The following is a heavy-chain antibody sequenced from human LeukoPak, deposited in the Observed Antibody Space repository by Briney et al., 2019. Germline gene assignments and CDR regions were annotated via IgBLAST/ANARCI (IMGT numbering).Heavy chain of an antibody. J-gene: IGHJ5*02. D-gene: IGHD3-22*01. CDR3: ARVLLSSGFST. Sequence: NPSETLSLTCSVSGASISGYYYNWIRQPPGKGLEWIGYVYYSGITNFNPSLKSRVTMSVDTSKNQFSLKVSSVTAADTAVYYCARVLLSSGFSTWGQGTLVTVSS. CDR2: VYYSGIT. CDR1: GASISGYY. V-gene: IGHV4-59*01.